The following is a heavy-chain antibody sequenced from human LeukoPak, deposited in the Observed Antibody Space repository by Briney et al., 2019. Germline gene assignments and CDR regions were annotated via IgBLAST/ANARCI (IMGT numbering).Heavy chain of an antibody. J-gene: IGHJ4*02. CDR1: GYTFTGYY. D-gene: IGHD1-26*01. Sequence: ASVKVSCKASGYTFTGYYMHWVRQAPGQGLEWMGWINPNSGGTNYAQKFQGRVTMTRDTSISTAYMELSRLRSDDTAVYYCAXXFRKRGSHPLYYFDYWGQGTLVTVSS. V-gene: IGHV1-2*02. CDR3: AXXFRKRGSHPLYYFDY. CDR2: INPNSGGT.